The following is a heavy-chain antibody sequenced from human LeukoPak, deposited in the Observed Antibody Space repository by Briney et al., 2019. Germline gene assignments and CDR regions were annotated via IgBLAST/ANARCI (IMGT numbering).Heavy chain of an antibody. Sequence: GGSLRLSCAASGFTFSNFWMSWVRQAPGKGLEWVANIKVDGSEKYYVDSVKGRFTISRDNAENSLYLQMNGLRAEDTAVYYCSRSAYYDGSGNYYDYWGQGTLVTVSS. CDR2: IKVDGSEK. J-gene: IGHJ4*02. CDR1: GFTFSNFW. V-gene: IGHV3-7*01. D-gene: IGHD3-22*01. CDR3: SRSAYYDGSGNYYDY.